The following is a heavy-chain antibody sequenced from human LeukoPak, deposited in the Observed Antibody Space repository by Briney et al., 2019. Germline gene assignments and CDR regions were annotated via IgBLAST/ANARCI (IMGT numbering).Heavy chain of an antibody. V-gene: IGHV4-39*07. Sequence: PSETLSLTCTVSGGSISSSSYYWGWIRQPPGKGLEWIGSIYYSGSTYYNPSLKSRVTISVDTSKNQFSLKLSSVTAADTAVYYCARGQGIVATIWTRWGQGTLVTVSS. CDR1: GGSISSSSYY. CDR2: IYYSGST. J-gene: IGHJ4*02. D-gene: IGHD5-12*01. CDR3: ARGQGIVATIWTR.